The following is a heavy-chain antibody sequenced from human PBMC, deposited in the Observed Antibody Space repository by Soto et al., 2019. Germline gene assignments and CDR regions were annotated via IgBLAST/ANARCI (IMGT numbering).Heavy chain of an antibody. CDR2: ISGSGGST. V-gene: IGHV3-23*01. CDR1: GFTFSSYA. D-gene: IGHD2-15*01. CDR3: AKAPEDCSGGSCYLVQH. J-gene: IGHJ1*01. Sequence: PGGSLRLSCAASGFTFSSYAMSWVRQAPGKGLEWVSAISGSGGSTYYADSVKGRFTISRDNSKNTLYLQMNSLRAEDTAVYYCAKAPEDCSGGSCYLVQHWGQGTLVTVSS.